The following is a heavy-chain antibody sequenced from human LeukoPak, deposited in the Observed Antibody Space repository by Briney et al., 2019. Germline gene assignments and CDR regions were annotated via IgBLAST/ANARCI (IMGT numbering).Heavy chain of an antibody. CDR1: GYTFTGYY. Sequence: ASVKVSCKASGYTFTGYYMHWVRQAPGQGLEWMGWINPNSGGTNYAQKFQGRVTMTRDTSISTAYMELSRLRSDDTAVYYCARRIAAAGMYHFDYWGQGTLVTVSS. V-gene: IGHV1-2*02. CDR3: ARRIAAAGMYHFDY. CDR2: INPNSGGT. D-gene: IGHD6-13*01. J-gene: IGHJ4*02.